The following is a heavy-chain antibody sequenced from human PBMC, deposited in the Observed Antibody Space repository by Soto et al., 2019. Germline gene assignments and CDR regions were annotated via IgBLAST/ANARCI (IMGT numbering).Heavy chain of an antibody. CDR1: GYSFTTYW. Sequence: GESLKISCKVSGYSFTTYWINWVRQMPGKGLEWMGRIDPTDSYTNYNPSFQGPVTISADTSIITAYLHWSSLKASDTAMYYCASGRRDYYDSSGYNSPSDYWGQGTLVTVSS. CDR3: ASGRRDYYDSSGYNSPSDY. V-gene: IGHV5-10-1*01. J-gene: IGHJ4*02. D-gene: IGHD3-22*01. CDR2: IDPTDSYT.